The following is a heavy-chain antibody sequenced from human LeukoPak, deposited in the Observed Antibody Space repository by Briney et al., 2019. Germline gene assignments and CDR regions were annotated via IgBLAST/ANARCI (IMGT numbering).Heavy chain of an antibody. CDR2: IKEDGSRK. CDR1: GLTFSSYW. Sequence: GGSLRLSCAASGLTFSSYWMTWVRQAPGQGLEWVANIKEDGSRKNYMDSAKGRFTISRDNTKNSLYLQMNSLRAEDTAVYYCATPLDYYDSSGYHQGGDWGQGTLVTVSS. J-gene: IGHJ4*02. CDR3: ATPLDYYDSSGYHQGGD. D-gene: IGHD3-22*01. V-gene: IGHV3-7*03.